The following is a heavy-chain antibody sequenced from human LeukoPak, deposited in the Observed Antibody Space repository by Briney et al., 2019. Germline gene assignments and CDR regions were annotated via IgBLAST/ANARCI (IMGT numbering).Heavy chain of an antibody. CDR2: IYPGDADT. CDR3: ARPLGSSYFDY. CDR1: GSRFTSYW. D-gene: IGHD6-6*01. J-gene: IGHJ4*02. Sequence: GESLQISCQGSGSRFTSYWIGWVRQLPGKGLEWMGSIYPGDADTRYSPSFQGQVTISADKSISTAYLQWSSLKASDTAMYYCARPLGSSYFDYWGQGALVTVSS. V-gene: IGHV5-51*01.